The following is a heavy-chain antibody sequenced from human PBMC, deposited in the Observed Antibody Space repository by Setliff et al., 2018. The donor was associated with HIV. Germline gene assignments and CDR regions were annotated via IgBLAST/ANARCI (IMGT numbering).Heavy chain of an antibody. CDR1: GGSISRYY. D-gene: IGHD3-10*01. CDR2: IYPSGNI. CDR3: ARDAGPHYGSGPPLEY. Sequence: PSETLSLTCTVSGGSISRYYWSWIRQPAGKGLEWIERIYPSGNINYNPSLKSRLTMSIDTSKNQFSLKLSSVTATDTAVYYCARDAGPHYGSGPPLEYWGQGIQVTVSS. V-gene: IGHV4-4*07. J-gene: IGHJ4*02.